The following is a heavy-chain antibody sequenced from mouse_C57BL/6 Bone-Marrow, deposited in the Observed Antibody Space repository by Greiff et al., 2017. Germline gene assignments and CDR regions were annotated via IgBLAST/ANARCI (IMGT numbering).Heavy chain of an antibody. Sequence: QVQLQQSGAELVKPGASVKLSCKASGYTFTSYWMHWVKQRPGQGLEWIGMIHPNSGSTNYNEKFKSKATLTVDKSSSTAYMQLSSLTSEDSAVYYCARPSTVPYWYFDVWGTGTTVTVSS. CDR2: IHPNSGST. J-gene: IGHJ1*03. V-gene: IGHV1-64*01. CDR1: GYTFTSYW. D-gene: IGHD1-1*01. CDR3: ARPSTVPYWYFDV.